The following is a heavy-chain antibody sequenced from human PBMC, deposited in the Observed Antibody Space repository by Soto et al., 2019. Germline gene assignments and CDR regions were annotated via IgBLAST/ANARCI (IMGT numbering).Heavy chain of an antibody. D-gene: IGHD2-15*01. CDR1: GFTFNTFA. CDR2: LSGSGSLS. Sequence: GGSLRLSCVVSGFTFNTFAMTWVRQAPGKGLEWVSALSGSGSLSYYADSVKGRFTISRDNSKNTLYLQMNNLRVDETAVYFCARDRGGALDSWGQGTLVTVSS. J-gene: IGHJ4*02. CDR3: ARDRGGALDS. V-gene: IGHV3-23*01.